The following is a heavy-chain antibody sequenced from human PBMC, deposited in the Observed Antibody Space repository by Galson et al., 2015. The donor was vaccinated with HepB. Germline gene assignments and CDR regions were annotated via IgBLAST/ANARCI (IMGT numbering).Heavy chain of an antibody. V-gene: IGHV2-70*01. CDR1: GFSLTTSGMS. D-gene: IGHD3/OR15-3a*01. J-gene: IGHJ2*01. CDR2: IDWVDDK. CDR3: ARAEYDLSSGYPGEYWYFAI. Sequence: PALVKPTQTLTLTCTFSGFSLTTSGMSLSWIRQPPGKALEWLALIDWVDDKYYSTSLKSRLTISKNTSKNQVVLTMTNMDPEDTATYYCARAEYDLSSGYPGEYWYFAIWGRGTLVTVSS.